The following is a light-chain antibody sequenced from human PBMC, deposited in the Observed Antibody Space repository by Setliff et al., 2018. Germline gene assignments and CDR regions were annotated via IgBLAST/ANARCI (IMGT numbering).Light chain of an antibody. J-gene: IGLJ3*02. Sequence: QSVLTQPASVSGSPGQSTTISCTGTSIDIDGYNYVSWYQQHPGKVPKLMIYEVTNRPSGVSYRFSGSKSGNTASLTISGLQAEDEADYYCSSYTSSDTWVFGGGTKVTVL. V-gene: IGLV2-14*01. CDR1: SIDIDGYNY. CDR3: SSYTSSDTWV. CDR2: EVT.